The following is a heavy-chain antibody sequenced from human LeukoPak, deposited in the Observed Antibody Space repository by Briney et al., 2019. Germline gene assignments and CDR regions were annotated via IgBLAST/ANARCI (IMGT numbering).Heavy chain of an antibody. J-gene: IGHJ4*02. CDR1: GFAFSSYA. Sequence: PGGSLRLSCAASGFAFSSYAMHWVRQAPGKGLEWAAVISYDESYKYYADSVTGRFTISRDNSRNTLYLQMNSLRIEDTAVYYCARVRSEWALPHFDYWGRGTLVTVSS. CDR3: ARVRSEWALPHFDY. CDR2: ISYDESYK. V-gene: IGHV3-30*04. D-gene: IGHD1-26*01.